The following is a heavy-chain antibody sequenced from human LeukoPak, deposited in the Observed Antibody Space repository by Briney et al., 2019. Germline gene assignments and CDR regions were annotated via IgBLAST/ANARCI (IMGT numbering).Heavy chain of an antibody. V-gene: IGHV3-21*01. CDR3: ARDPRGKSSYYYDSSGYGLYYFDY. CDR2: ISSSSSYI. Sequence: PGGSLRLSCAASGFTFSSYSMNWVRQAPGKGLEWVSSISSSSSYIYYADSVKGRFTISRDNAKNSLYLQMNSLRAEDTAVYYCARDPRGKSSYYYDSSGYGLYYFDYWGQGTLVTVSS. D-gene: IGHD3-22*01. J-gene: IGHJ4*02. CDR1: GFTFSSYS.